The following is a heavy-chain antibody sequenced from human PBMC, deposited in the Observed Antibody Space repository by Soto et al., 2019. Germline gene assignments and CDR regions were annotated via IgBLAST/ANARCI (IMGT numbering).Heavy chain of an antibody. V-gene: IGHV3-11*06. Sequence: QVQLVESGGGLVKPGGSLRLACAASGFGFGDSYMSWVRQAPGKGLEWLSYISGGSSYTNYADSVKGRFTISRDNAKRSLYPEMNSLRADDTAVYYCAKTTVAASGYCFDHWGQGNVVTVSS. CDR3: AKTTVAASGYCFDH. CDR1: GFGFGDSY. J-gene: IGHJ4*02. CDR2: ISGGSSYT. D-gene: IGHD1-1*01.